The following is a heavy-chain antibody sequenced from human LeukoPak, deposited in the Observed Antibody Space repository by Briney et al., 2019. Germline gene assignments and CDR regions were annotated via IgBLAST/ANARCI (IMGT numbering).Heavy chain of an antibody. Sequence: PGGSLRLSCAASGFTFSSYEMNWVRQAPGKGLEWVSYISSSGSTIYYADSVKGRFTISRDNAENSLYLQMNSLRAEDTAVYYCVTLGSSRVYWGQGTLVTVSS. D-gene: IGHD1-26*01. CDR3: VTLGSSRVY. CDR2: ISSSGSTI. V-gene: IGHV3-48*03. J-gene: IGHJ4*02. CDR1: GFTFSSYE.